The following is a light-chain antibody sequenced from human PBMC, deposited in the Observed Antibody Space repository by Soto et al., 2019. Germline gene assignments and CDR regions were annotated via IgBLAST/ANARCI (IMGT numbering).Light chain of an antibody. CDR1: QGISSA. Sequence: AIQLTQSPSSLSASVGDRDTITCRASQGISSALAWYQQKPGKAPKLLIYDASSLESGVPSRFSGSGSGTDFTLTISSLQPEDFATYYCQQFNSYPPLPFGGGTKVEIK. CDR3: QQFNSYPPLP. CDR2: DAS. V-gene: IGKV1-13*02. J-gene: IGKJ4*01.